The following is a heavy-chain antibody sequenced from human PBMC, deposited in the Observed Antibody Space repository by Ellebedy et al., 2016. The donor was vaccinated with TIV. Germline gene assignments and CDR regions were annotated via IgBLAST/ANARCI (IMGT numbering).Heavy chain of an antibody. V-gene: IGHV4-34*01. CDR2: INHSGST. Sequence: SETLSLXCAVYGGSFSGYYWSWIRQPPGKGLEWIGEINHSGSTNYNPSLKSRVTISVDTSKNQFSLKLSSVTAADTAVYYCARGQGVTDYWGQGTLVTVSS. CDR3: ARGQGVTDY. D-gene: IGHD3-10*01. J-gene: IGHJ4*02. CDR1: GGSFSGYY.